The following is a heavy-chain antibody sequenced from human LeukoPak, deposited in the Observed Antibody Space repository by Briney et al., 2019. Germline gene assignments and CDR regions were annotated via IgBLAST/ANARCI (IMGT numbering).Heavy chain of an antibody. CDR3: AKGDSSSWYGDY. D-gene: IGHD6-13*01. V-gene: IGHV3-30*02. Sequence: PGGSLRLSCAASGFTFSSYGMHWVRQAPGKGLEWVAFIRYDGSNKYYADSVKGRFTISRDNSKNTLYLQMNSPRAEDTAVYYCAKGDSSSWYGDYWGQGTLVTVSS. CDR1: GFTFSSYG. J-gene: IGHJ4*02. CDR2: IRYDGSNK.